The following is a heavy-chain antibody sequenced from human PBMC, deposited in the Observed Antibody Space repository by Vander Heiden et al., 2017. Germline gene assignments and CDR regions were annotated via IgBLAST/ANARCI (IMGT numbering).Heavy chain of an antibody. CDR3: ARWRKQPLSFFFGRVG. Sequence: VQLVGSGGGVSQLGKSLRPPVAASEFTFSTYAMHWVRQAPGKGLEWVALISYDGTDRFYGDSVKGRFTISRDNSKNTLYLHADTLRPDDTAVDDGARWRKQPLSFFFGRVGWG. CDR1: EFTFSTYA. J-gene: IGHJ6*01. CDR2: ISYDGTDR. V-gene: IGHV3-30*04. D-gene: IGHD6-13*01.